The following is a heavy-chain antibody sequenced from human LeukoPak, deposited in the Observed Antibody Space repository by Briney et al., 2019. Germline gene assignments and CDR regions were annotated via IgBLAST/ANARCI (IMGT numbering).Heavy chain of an antibody. CDR2: ISSSSSYI. CDR3: ASFPYPFDY. J-gene: IGHJ4*02. V-gene: IGHV3-21*01. Sequence: GGSLRLSCAASGFTFSSYAMSWVRQAPGKGLEWVSSISSSSSYIYYADSVKGRFTISRDNAKNSLYLQMNSLRAEDTAVYYCASFPYPFDYWGQGTLVTVSS. CDR1: GFTFSSYA. D-gene: IGHD2/OR15-2a*01.